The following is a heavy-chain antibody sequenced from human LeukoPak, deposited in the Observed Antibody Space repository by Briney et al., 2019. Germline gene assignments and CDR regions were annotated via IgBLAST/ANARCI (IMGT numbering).Heavy chain of an antibody. D-gene: IGHD1-26*01. J-gene: IGHJ4*02. Sequence: SETLSLTCTVSGGSISTYYWSWIRQPPGKGLEWIGYFYNSGSTNYNPSLKSRVTISVDTSRNQFSLKLTSVTAADTAVYYCARHGGSYSFDSWGQGTLVSVFS. CDR2: FYNSGST. CDR3: ARHGGSYSFDS. V-gene: IGHV4-59*08. CDR1: GGSISTYY.